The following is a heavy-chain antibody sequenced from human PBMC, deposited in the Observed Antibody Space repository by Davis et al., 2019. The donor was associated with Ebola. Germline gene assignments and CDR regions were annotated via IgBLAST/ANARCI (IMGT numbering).Heavy chain of an antibody. CDR3: AKVDGAEWLLFPYYFDY. Sequence: GGSLRLSCAASGFTFSSYAMSWVRQAPGKGLEWVSAISGSGGSTYYADSVKGRFTISRDNSKNTLYLQMNSLRAEDTAVYYCAKVDGAEWLLFPYYFDYWGQGTLVTVSS. CDR2: ISGSGGST. V-gene: IGHV3-23*01. D-gene: IGHD3-3*01. CDR1: GFTFSSYA. J-gene: IGHJ4*02.